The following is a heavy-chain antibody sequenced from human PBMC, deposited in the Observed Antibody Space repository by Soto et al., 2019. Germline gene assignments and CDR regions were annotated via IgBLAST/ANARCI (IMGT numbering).Heavy chain of an antibody. V-gene: IGHV4-31*03. CDR2: IFYSGST. CDR3: ARDNYGSSGYYYGAFHI. J-gene: IGHJ3*02. D-gene: IGHD3-22*01. Sequence: SETLSLTCTVSGGSISSGGHYWSWVRQHPGKGLEWIGCIFYSGSTYYNPSLKSRVTISVDTSKNQFSLKLTSVTAADTAVYFCARDNYGSSGYYYGAFHIWGQGTMVTVSS. CDR1: GGSISSGGHY.